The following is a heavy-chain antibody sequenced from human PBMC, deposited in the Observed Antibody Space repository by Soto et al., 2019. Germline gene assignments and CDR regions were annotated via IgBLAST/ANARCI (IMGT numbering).Heavy chain of an antibody. V-gene: IGHV1-2*02. CDR1: GYTFTGHY. J-gene: IGHJ4*02. CDR3: GRGRSGQIVVFF. D-gene: IGHD1-26*01. CDR2: IGPESGAT. Sequence: ASVKVSCKASGYTFTGHYIHWVRQAPEQGPEWMGEIGPESGATRYAQKFQGRVTMTRDTSITTVYMELKNLSPVDTAVYYCGRGRSGQIVVFFWGQGTPVTVS.